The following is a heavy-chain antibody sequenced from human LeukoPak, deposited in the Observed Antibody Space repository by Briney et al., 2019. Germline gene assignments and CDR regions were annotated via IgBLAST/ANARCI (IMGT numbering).Heavy chain of an antibody. Sequence: GWSLRLSFAASGCTFRRYAMSWLRQAPWKELAWVSAINGSGCSAYYADSVKDGFTISRDSSNKTLDLQMNSLRAEDTAVYYCAKEGYSSGWYDAFDIWGQGTMVTVSS. V-gene: IGHV3-23*01. D-gene: IGHD6-19*01. CDR2: INGSGCSA. CDR1: GCTFRRYA. CDR3: AKEGYSSGWYDAFDI. J-gene: IGHJ3*02.